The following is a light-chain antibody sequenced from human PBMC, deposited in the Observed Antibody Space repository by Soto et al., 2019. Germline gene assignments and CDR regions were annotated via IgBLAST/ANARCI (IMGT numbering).Light chain of an antibody. V-gene: IGKV1-39*01. Sequence: DIQMTQSPSSLSASVGDGVTITCRASESIARHLNWYQQKPGKAPKLLIYAASSLHNGVPSRFRGGGSGTDFTLTISNLQPEDVATYYCQQTYSTLSITFGQGTRLEIK. CDR2: AAS. CDR3: QQTYSTLSIT. J-gene: IGKJ5*01. CDR1: ESIARH.